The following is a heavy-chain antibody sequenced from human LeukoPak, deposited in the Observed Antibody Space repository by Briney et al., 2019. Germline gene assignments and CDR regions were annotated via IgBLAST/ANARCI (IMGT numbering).Heavy chain of an antibody. J-gene: IGHJ5*02. Sequence: GGSLRLSCATSGFTFSNAWMNWVRQAPGKGLEWVSAISGSGGSTYYADSVKGRFTISRDNSKNTLYLQMNSLRAEDTAVYYCAKGPIAAAGIPNWFDPWGQGTLVTVSS. V-gene: IGHV3-23*01. CDR1: GFTFSNAW. D-gene: IGHD6-13*01. CDR3: AKGPIAAAGIPNWFDP. CDR2: ISGSGGST.